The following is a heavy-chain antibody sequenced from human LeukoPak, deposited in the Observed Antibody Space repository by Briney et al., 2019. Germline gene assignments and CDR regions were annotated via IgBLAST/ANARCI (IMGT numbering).Heavy chain of an antibody. D-gene: IGHD1-20*01. CDR1: GGTFSSYA. J-gene: IGHJ3*02. CDR3: ARPASITGTHDAFDI. CDR2: IIPIFGTA. V-gene: IGHV1-69*05. Sequence: ASVKVSCKASGGTFSSYAISWVRQAPGQGLEWMGGIIPIFGTANYAQKFQGRVTITTDESTSTAYMELSSLRSEDTAVYYCARPASITGTHDAFDIWAKGQWSPSLQ.